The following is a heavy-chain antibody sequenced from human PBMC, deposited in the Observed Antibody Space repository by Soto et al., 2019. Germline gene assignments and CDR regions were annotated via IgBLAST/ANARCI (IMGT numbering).Heavy chain of an antibody. V-gene: IGHV1-69*08. CDR1: GGTFSSYT. CDR2: IIPILGIA. J-gene: IGHJ3*02. CDR3: ARDVWYDSSVSGVEDAFDI. Sequence: QVQLVQSGAEVKKPGSSVKVSCKASGGTFSSYTISCVRQAPGQGLEWMGRIIPILGIANYAQKLQGRVTISADKSTSTAYMELSSLRSEDTAVYYCARDVWYDSSVSGVEDAFDIWVQGTMVTVSS. D-gene: IGHD3-22*01.